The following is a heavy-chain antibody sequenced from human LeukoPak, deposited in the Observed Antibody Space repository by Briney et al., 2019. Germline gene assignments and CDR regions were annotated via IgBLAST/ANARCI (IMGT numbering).Heavy chain of an antibody. J-gene: IGHJ4*02. CDR3: ARWNGYADY. V-gene: IGHV3-23*01. CDR2: FSGSSGTT. D-gene: IGHD5-12*01. CDR1: GFTFSSYG. Sequence: GGSLRLSCAASGFTFSSYGLTWVRQTPGKGLEWVSGFSGSSGTTHYADSVKGRFTISRDNSKNTIYLQMNSLRVEDAAVYYCARWNGYADYWGQGTLVTVSS.